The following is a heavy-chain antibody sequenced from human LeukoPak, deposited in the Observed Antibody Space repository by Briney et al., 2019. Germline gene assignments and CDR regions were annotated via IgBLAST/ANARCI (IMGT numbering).Heavy chain of an antibody. CDR3: ARGLRIAAAGAEYFQH. V-gene: IGHV3-30*03. CDR1: GFTFSSYG. Sequence: GGSLRLSCAASGFTFSSYGMHWVRQGPGKGLEWVAVISYDGSNKYYADSVKGRFTISRDNSKNTLYLQMNSLRAEDTAVYYCARGLRIAAAGAEYFQHWGQGTLVTVSS. J-gene: IGHJ1*01. D-gene: IGHD6-13*01. CDR2: ISYDGSNK.